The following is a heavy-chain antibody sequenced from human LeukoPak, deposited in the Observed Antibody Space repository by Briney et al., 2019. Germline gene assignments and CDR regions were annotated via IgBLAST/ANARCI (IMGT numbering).Heavy chain of an antibody. CDR1: GGSISSSNW. J-gene: IGHJ4*02. V-gene: IGHV4-39*01. Sequence: SETLSLTCAVSGGSISSSNWWSWVRRPPGKGLEWIGSIYYSGSTYYNPSLKSRVTISVDTSKNQFSLKLSSVTAADTAVYYCARHQAYCSSTSCYAAAFMGFDYWGQGTLVTVSS. CDR2: IYYSGST. D-gene: IGHD2-2*01. CDR3: ARHQAYCSSTSCYAAAFMGFDY.